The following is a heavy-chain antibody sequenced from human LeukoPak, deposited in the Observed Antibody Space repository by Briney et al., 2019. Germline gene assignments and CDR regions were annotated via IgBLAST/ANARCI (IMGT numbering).Heavy chain of an antibody. J-gene: IGHJ6*03. V-gene: IGHV1-8*01. CDR2: MNPNSGNT. CDR3: ARAVGVIGDFWSGYYTTLIHYSYYMDV. Sequence: ASVKVSCKASGYTFTSYDMNWVRQATGQGLEWMGWMNPNSGNTGYAQKFQGRVTMTRNTSISTAYMELSSLRSEDTAVYYCARAVGVIGDFWSGYYTTLIHYSYYMDVWGKGTTVTVSS. CDR1: GYTFTSYD. D-gene: IGHD3-3*01.